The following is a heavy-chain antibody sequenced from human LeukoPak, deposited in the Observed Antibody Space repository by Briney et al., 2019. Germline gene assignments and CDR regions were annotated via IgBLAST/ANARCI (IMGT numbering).Heavy chain of an antibody. CDR2: IYTSGST. J-gene: IGHJ3*02. CDR1: GGSISSYY. D-gene: IGHD3-10*01. V-gene: IGHV4-4*07. Sequence: SETLSLTCTVSGGSISSYYWSGIRQPAGKGLEWIGSIYTSGSTNYNPSLKSRVTMSVDTSKNQFSLKLSSVTAADTAVYYCARDFHYYGSGSAYDAFDIWGQGTMVTVSS. CDR3: ARDFHYYGSGSAYDAFDI.